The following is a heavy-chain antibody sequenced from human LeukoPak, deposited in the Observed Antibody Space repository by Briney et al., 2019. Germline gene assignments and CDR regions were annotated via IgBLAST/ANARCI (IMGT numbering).Heavy chain of an antibody. CDR2: ISSSSSYI. CDR1: GFTFSSYS. D-gene: IGHD6-6*01. CDR3: ARVRYSSSSHWFDP. J-gene: IGHJ5*02. Sequence: GGSLRLSCAASGFTFSSYSVNWVRQAPGKGLEWVSSISSSSSYIYYADSVKGRFTISRDNAKNSLYLQMNSLRAEGTAVYYCARVRYSSSSHWFDPWGQGTLVTVSS. V-gene: IGHV3-21*01.